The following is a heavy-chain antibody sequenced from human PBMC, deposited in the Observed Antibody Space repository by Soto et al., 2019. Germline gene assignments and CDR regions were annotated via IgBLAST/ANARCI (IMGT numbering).Heavy chain of an antibody. CDR2: IYYSGST. Sequence: QLQLQESGPGLVKPSETLPLTCTVSGGSISSSSYYWGWIRQPPGKGLEWIGSIYYSGSTYYNPSLKSRVTISVDTSKNQFSLKLSSVTAADTAVYYCARRTKHCSGGSCYLDYWGQGTLVTVSS. D-gene: IGHD2-15*01. V-gene: IGHV4-39*01. CDR1: GGSISSSSYY. J-gene: IGHJ4*02. CDR3: ARRTKHCSGGSCYLDY.